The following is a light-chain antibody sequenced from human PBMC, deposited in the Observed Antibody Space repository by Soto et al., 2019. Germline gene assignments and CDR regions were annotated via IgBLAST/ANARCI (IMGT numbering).Light chain of an antibody. CDR3: QLSQKRSDWPQIT. J-gene: IGKJ5*01. CDR1: PMVSHI. V-gene: IGKV3-11*01. CDR2: DAS. Sequence: SSANGSFSPGSLVTLCCSAPPMVSHILAWYQQNSGQAPRLLISDASFRATGIPARFSGSGSGTDFTLTISSLEPEDFAVYYCQLSQKRSDWPQITCGQGTKLEI.